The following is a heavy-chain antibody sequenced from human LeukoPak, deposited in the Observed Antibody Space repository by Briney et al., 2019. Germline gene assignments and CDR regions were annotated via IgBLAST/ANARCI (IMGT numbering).Heavy chain of an antibody. V-gene: IGHV3-30*02. Sequence: GGSLRLSCAASGFTFSSYGMHWVRQAPGKGLEWVAFIRYDGSNKYYADSVKGRFTISRDNSKNTLYLQMNSLRAEDTAVYYCAKEDYYGSGSYVTDWGQGTLVTVSS. J-gene: IGHJ4*02. CDR3: AKEDYYGSGSYVTD. CDR1: GFTFSSYG. CDR2: IRYDGSNK. D-gene: IGHD3-10*01.